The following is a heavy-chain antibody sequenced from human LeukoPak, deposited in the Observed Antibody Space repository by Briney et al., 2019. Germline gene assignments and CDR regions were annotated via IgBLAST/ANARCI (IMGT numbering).Heavy chain of an antibody. V-gene: IGHV3-21*01. CDR2: ISRASESI. CDR1: GFTFNTYS. D-gene: IGHD3-22*01. Sequence: GGSLRLSCAASGFTFNTYSMSWVRQAPGKGLEWVSIISRASESIFYADSVKGRFTISRDDAKNSLYLQMNGLRAEDAAVYYCARDRTLYYDNSGLDYWGQGTLVTVSS. CDR3: ARDRTLYYDNSGLDY. J-gene: IGHJ4*02.